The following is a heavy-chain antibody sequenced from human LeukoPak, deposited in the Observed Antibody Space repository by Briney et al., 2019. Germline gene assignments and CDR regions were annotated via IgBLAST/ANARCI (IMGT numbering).Heavy chain of an antibody. J-gene: IGHJ4*02. Sequence: GGSLRLSCAASGFTFSTYSMNWVRQAPGKGLEWVSYISSSSSMIKYTDSVKGRFTISRDNAKNSLYLQMNSLRVEDTAFYYCARDLAYSRLDYWGQGMLVTVSS. CDR1: GFTFSTYS. D-gene: IGHD5-18*01. V-gene: IGHV3-48*01. CDR2: ISSSSSMI. CDR3: ARDLAYSRLDY.